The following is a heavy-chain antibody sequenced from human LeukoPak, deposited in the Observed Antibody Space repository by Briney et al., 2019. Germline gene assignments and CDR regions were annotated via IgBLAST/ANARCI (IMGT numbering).Heavy chain of an antibody. CDR3: ARQTGSGLFILP. J-gene: IGHJ4*02. V-gene: IGHV3-7*01. CDR2: INQDRGEI. Sequence: GGSLRLSCAASGFTFSNYWMTWVRQAPGKGLEWVASINQDRGEIHYVDSVRGRFTISRDNAKNSLSLQMSSLTAEDTAVYYCARQTGSGLFILPGGQGTLVTVSS. D-gene: IGHD3/OR15-3a*01. CDR1: GFTFSNYW.